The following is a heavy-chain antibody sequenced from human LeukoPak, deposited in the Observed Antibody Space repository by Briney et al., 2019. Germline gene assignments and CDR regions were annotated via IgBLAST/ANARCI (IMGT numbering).Heavy chain of an antibody. CDR1: GGSFSGYY. J-gene: IGHJ4*02. V-gene: IGHV4-34*01. D-gene: IGHD6-13*01. CDR3: ARGRVNSSSWRYFDY. Sequence: SETLSLTCAVYGGSFSGYYWSWIRQPPGKGLEWIGEINHSGSTNYNPSLKSRVTISVDASKNQFSLKLSSVTAADTAVYYCARGRVNSSSWRYFDYWGQGTLVTVSS. CDR2: INHSGST.